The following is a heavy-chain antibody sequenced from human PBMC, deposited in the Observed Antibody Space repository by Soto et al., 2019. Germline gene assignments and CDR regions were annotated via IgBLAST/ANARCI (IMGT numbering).Heavy chain of an antibody. J-gene: IGHJ6*02. CDR2: INSDGSST. Sequence: EVQLVESGGGLVQPGGSLRLSCAASGFTFSSYWMHWVRQAPGKGLVWVSRINSDGSSTSYADSVKGRFTISRDNAKNTLYLQMNSLRAEDTAVYYCARDEYGGLNYYYYYGMDVWGQGSTVTVSS. D-gene: IGHD2-15*01. CDR1: GFTFSSYW. V-gene: IGHV3-74*01. CDR3: ARDEYGGLNYYYYYGMDV.